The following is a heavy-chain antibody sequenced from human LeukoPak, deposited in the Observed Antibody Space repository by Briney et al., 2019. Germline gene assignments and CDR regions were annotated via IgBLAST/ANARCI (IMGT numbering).Heavy chain of an antibody. J-gene: IGHJ6*03. CDR1: RITFSSYA. CDR3: AINVPPSPYQNYMDV. V-gene: IGHV3-23*01. CDR2: ISGRGDST. D-gene: IGHD2-2*01. Sequence: PGGSLRLSCAAPRITFSSYAMTWVRQAPGKGLEWVSTISGRGDSTYYADSVTGRFTISRDNPKNTLCLQMNSLRAEDTAVYYCAINVPPSPYQNYMDVWGKGTTVTVSS.